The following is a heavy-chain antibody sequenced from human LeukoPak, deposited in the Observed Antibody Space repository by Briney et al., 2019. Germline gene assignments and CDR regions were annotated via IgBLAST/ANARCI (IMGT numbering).Heavy chain of an antibody. J-gene: IGHJ6*02. CDR2: IYYSGST. Sequence: PSETLSLTCTVSGVSISSYYWSWTRQPPGKGLEWIGYIYYSGSTNYNPSLKSRVTISVDTPKNQFSLKLSAVTAADTAVYCCARFSFIGYYYYGMDVWGQGTTVTVSS. D-gene: IGHD3-16*02. V-gene: IGHV4-59*01. CDR3: ARFSFIGYYYYGMDV. CDR1: GVSISSYY.